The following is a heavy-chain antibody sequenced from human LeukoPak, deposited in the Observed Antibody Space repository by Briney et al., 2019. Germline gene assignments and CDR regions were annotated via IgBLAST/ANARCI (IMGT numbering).Heavy chain of an antibody. CDR2: IYYSGST. CDR1: GGSISSSSYY. CDR3: ARAGGRCTNGVCYTPTQITMIDY. D-gene: IGHD2-8*01. Sequence: SETLSLTCTVSGGSISSSSYYWGWIRQPPGKGLEWIGSIYYSGSTYYNPSLKSRVTISVDTSKNQFSLKLSSVTAADTAVYYCARAGGRCTNGVCYTPTQITMIDYWGQGTLVTVSS. J-gene: IGHJ4*02. V-gene: IGHV4-39*07.